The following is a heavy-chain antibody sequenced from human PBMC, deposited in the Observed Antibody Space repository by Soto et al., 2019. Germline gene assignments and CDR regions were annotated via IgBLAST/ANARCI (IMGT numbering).Heavy chain of an antibody. J-gene: IGHJ4*02. CDR3: AKEMRYYGSGSYSYLIDY. D-gene: IGHD3-10*01. CDR1: GFTFSSYG. Sequence: GGSLRLSCAASGFTFSSYGMHWVRQAPGKGLEWVAVISYDGSNKYYADSVKGRFTISRDNSKNTLYLQMNSLRAEDTAVYYCAKEMRYYGSGSYSYLIDYWGQGTLVTVSS. V-gene: IGHV3-30*18. CDR2: ISYDGSNK.